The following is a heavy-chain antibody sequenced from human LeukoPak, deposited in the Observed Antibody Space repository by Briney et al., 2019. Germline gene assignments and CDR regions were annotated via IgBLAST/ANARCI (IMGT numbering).Heavy chain of an antibody. CDR3: ARGEQQLTHDAFDI. D-gene: IGHD6-13*01. Sequence: GGSRRLSCAASGFTFSSYSMNWVRQAPGKGLEWVSSISSSSSYIYYADSVKGRFIISRDNAKNSLYLQMNSLRAEDTAVYYCARGEQQLTHDAFDIWGQGTMVTVSS. V-gene: IGHV3-21*01. CDR2: ISSSSSYI. J-gene: IGHJ3*02. CDR1: GFTFSSYS.